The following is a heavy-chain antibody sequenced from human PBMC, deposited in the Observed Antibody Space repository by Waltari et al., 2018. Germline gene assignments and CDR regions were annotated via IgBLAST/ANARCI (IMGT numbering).Heavy chain of an antibody. D-gene: IGHD2-15*01. CDR2: IIPIFGTA. CDR3: ARALVVVVVAHRYPDYYYGMDV. Sequence: QVQLVQSGAEVKKPGSSVKVSCKASGGTFSSYAISWVRQAPGQGLEWMGGIIPIFGTANYAQKFQGRVTITADESTSTAYMELSSLRSEDTAVYYCARALVVVVVAHRYPDYYYGMDVWGQGTTVTVSS. J-gene: IGHJ6*02. V-gene: IGHV1-69*01. CDR1: GGTFSSYA.